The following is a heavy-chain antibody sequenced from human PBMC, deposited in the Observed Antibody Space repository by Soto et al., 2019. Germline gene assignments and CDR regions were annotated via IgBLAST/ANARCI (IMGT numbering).Heavy chain of an antibody. D-gene: IGHD3-3*01. CDR1: GLTFRTYA. Sequence: EVQLLESGGGLVQPGGSLRVSCAASGLTFRTYAMSWVRQAPGKGLEWVAGISGNGYKTYYADSVKGRFTISRDNSKSTLYLQMNGLRAEDTAVYYCANLYSDFWSGPVHDAFDIWGQGTMVTVSS. J-gene: IGHJ3*02. CDR2: ISGNGYKT. V-gene: IGHV3-23*01. CDR3: ANLYSDFWSGPVHDAFDI.